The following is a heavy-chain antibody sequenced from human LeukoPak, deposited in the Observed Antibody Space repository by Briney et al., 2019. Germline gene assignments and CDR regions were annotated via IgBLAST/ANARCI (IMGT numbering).Heavy chain of an antibody. CDR3: AKDRSYYDSGGFRNFDY. V-gene: IGHV3-48*04. CDR2: ISSSSTTI. Sequence: GGSLRLSCAASGFTFSDYNMNWVRQAPGKGLEWISYISSSSTTIYYADSVKGRITISRDNAKNSLYLQMNSLRPEDTAVYYCAKDRSYYDSGGFRNFDYWGQGTLVTVSS. CDR1: GFTFSDYN. J-gene: IGHJ4*02. D-gene: IGHD3-22*01.